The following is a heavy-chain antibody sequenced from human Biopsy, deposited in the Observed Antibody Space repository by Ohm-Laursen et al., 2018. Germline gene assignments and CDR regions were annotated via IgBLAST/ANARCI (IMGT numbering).Heavy chain of an antibody. CDR3: VKDRGGARASFHY. CDR2: INRDSDTA. V-gene: IGHV3-9*01. J-gene: IGHJ4*02. CDR1: GFNFDDYD. Sequence: SLRLSCTASGFNFDDYDIHWVRQAPGKGLEWVSRINRDSDTADYVDSVRGRFTISRDNARKTLFLQMNSLRPEDTALYYCVKDRGGARASFHYWGQGIRVAVSS. D-gene: IGHD3-16*01.